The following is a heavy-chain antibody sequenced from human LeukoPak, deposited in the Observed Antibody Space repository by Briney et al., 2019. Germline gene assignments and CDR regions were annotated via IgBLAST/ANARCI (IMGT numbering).Heavy chain of an antibody. CDR2: ISSSSSYT. V-gene: IGHV3-11*06. Sequence: PGGSLRLSCTASGFTFSDYYMSWIRQAPGKGLEWVSYISSSSSYTNYADSVKGRFTISRDNAKNSLYLQMNSLRTEDTAVYYCAGAYYGSGSYQNWFDPWGQGTLVTVSS. CDR3: AGAYYGSGSYQNWFDP. D-gene: IGHD3-10*01. J-gene: IGHJ5*02. CDR1: GFTFSDYY.